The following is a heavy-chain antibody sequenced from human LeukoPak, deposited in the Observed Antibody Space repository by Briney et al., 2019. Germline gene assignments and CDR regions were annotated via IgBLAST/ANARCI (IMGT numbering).Heavy chain of an antibody. D-gene: IGHD3-22*01. J-gene: IGHJ3*02. V-gene: IGHV4-30-2*01. Sequence: SETLSLTCTVSGGSISSGGYSWSWIRQPPGKGLEWIGYIYHSGSTYYNPSLKSRVTISVDRSKNQFSLKLSSVTAADTAVYFCARVLDSSGFYDAFDIWGQGTMVTVSS. CDR1: GGSISSGGYS. CDR3: ARVLDSSGFYDAFDI. CDR2: IYHSGST.